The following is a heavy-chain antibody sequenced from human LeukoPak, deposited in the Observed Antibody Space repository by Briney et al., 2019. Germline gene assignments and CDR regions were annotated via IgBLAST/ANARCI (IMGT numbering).Heavy chain of an antibody. CDR3: ASSSPLEYYYYGMDV. CDR1: GGSISSGSYY. Sequence: SQTLSLTCTVSGGSISSGSYYWSWIRRPAGKGLEWIGRIYTSGSTNYNPSLKSRVTISVDTSKNQSSLKLSSVTAADTAVYYCASSSPLEYYYYGMDVWGQGTTVTVSS. D-gene: IGHD6-6*01. V-gene: IGHV4-61*02. CDR2: IYTSGST. J-gene: IGHJ6*02.